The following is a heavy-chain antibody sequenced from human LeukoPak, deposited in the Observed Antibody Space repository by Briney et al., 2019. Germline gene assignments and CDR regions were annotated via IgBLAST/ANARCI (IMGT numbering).Heavy chain of an antibody. J-gene: IGHJ6*03. Sequence: PGGSLRLSCAASGFTFSSYGMHWVRQAPGKGLEWVAFIRYDGSNKYYADSVKGRFTISRDNSKNTLYLQMNSLRAEDTAVYYCAKDSRYGERYYYYYMDVWGKGTTVTISS. CDR3: AKDSRYGERYYYYYMDV. CDR2: IRYDGSNK. CDR1: GFTFSSYG. V-gene: IGHV3-30*02. D-gene: IGHD4-17*01.